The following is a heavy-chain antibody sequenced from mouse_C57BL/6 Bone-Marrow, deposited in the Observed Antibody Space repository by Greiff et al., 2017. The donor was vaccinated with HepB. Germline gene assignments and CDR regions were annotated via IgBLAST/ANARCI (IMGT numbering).Heavy chain of an antibody. J-gene: IGHJ1*03. Sequence: QVQLQQPGAELVKPGASVKLSCKASGYTFTSYWMQWVKQRPGQGLEWIGEIDPSDSYTNYNQKFKGKATLTVDTSSSTAYMQLSSLTSEDSAVYYCASGGYFDVWGTGTTVTVSS. CDR3: ASGGYFDV. V-gene: IGHV1-50*01. CDR2: IDPSDSYT. CDR1: GYTFTSYW.